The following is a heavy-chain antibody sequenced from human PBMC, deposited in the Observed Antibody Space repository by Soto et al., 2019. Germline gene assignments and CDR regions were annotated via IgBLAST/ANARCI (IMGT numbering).Heavy chain of an antibody. Sequence: PGGSLRLSCAASGFTFSSYSMNWVRQAPGKGLEWVSSISSSSSYIYYADSVKGRFTISRDNAKNSLYLQMNSLRAEDTAVYYCARDRDIVVVPAAMPPEEDYYGMDVWGQGTTVTVSS. CDR2: ISSSSSYI. CDR3: ARDRDIVVVPAAMPPEEDYYGMDV. J-gene: IGHJ6*02. D-gene: IGHD2-2*01. V-gene: IGHV3-21*01. CDR1: GFTFSSYS.